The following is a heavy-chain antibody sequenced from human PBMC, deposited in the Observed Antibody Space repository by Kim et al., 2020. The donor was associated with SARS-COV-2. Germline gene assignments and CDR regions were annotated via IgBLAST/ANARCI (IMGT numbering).Heavy chain of an antibody. CDR3: ARDLFYYDSDGFYLPYFFDH. D-gene: IGHD3-22*01. Sequence: GGSLRLSCAASGFSFTNYWMTWVRQAPGKGLEWVANINQHGSEKYCVDSVKGRFTISRDNAKKSLYLQMNSLRAEDTAVYFCARDLFYYDSDGFYLPYFFDHGGQGALVTVSS. V-gene: IGHV3-7*01. CDR2: INQHGSEK. J-gene: IGHJ5*02. CDR1: GFSFTNYW.